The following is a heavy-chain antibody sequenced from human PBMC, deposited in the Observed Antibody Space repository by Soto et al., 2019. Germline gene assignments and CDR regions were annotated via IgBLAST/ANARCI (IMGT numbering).Heavy chain of an antibody. J-gene: IGHJ2*01. CDR3: ARAGHYGDILTGYYKNWYFDL. CDR2: IIPIFGTA. V-gene: IGHV1-69*01. CDR1: RGTFSSYA. D-gene: IGHD3-9*01. Sequence: QVQLVQSGAEVKKPGSSVKVSCKASRGTFSSYAISWVRQAPGQGLEWMGGIIPIFGTANYAQKFQGRVTITADESTSTAYMELSSLRSEDTAVYYCARAGHYGDILTGYYKNWYFDLWGRGTLVTVSS.